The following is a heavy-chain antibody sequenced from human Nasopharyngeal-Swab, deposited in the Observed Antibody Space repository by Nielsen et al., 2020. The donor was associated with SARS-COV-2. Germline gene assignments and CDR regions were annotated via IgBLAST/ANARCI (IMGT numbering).Heavy chain of an antibody. CDR3: ASPQGSSGHYYMDV. CDR2: INHSGST. J-gene: IGHJ6*03. Sequence: WIRQPPGKGLEWIGEINHSGSTNYNPSLKSRVTISVDTSKNQFSLKLSSVTAADTAVYYCASPQGSSGHYYMDVWGKGTMVTVSS. D-gene: IGHD3-22*01. V-gene: IGHV4-34*01.